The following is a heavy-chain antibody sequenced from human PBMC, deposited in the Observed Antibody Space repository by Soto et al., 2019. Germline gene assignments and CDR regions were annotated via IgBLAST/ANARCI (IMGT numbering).Heavy chain of an antibody. CDR3: VRDRADFCSGSRCSPSDY. D-gene: IGHD2-15*01. Sequence: EVQLVESGGGLVQPGGSLGLSCAASGFSFSNYWMSWVRQAPGKGLEWVANIKQDGSEKNYVDSVKGRFTISRDNAKNSLYLQMNRLRAEDTAVYYCVRDRADFCSGSRCSPSDYWGQGILVTVSS. J-gene: IGHJ4*02. CDR1: GFSFSNYW. V-gene: IGHV3-7*01. CDR2: IKQDGSEK.